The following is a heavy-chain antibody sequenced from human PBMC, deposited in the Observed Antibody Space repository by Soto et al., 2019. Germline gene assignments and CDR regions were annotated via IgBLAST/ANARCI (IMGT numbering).Heavy chain of an antibody. V-gene: IGHV3-74*01. CDR2: INSDGSST. CDR1: GFTFISYW. CDR3: VSFLVSD. D-gene: IGHD2-2*01. J-gene: IGHJ4*02. Sequence: SLKISCAASGFTFISYWMHGVRQAPVKGLVWVSRINSDGSSTSYADSVKGRFTISRDNAKNTLYLQMNSLRAEDKAVYHCVSFLVSDWGQGTLVTVSS.